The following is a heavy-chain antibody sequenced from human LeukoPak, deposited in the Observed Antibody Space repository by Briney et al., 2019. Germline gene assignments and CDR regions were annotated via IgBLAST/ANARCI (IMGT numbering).Heavy chain of an antibody. CDR2: LSFGGGTI. J-gene: IGHJ4*02. D-gene: IGHD2-2*01. V-gene: IGHV3-23*01. CDR1: GFTFSSYT. Sequence: GGSLRLSCAASGFTFSSYTMAWVRQAPGKGLECVSSLSFGGGTIYYADSVKGRFTISRDTSKNTLYLQMNSLRAEDTAIYYCAKEVVPGTSRSFDYWGQGTLVTVSS. CDR3: AKEVVPGTSRSFDY.